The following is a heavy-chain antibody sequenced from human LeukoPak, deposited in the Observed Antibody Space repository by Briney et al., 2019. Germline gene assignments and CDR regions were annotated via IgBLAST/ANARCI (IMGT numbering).Heavy chain of an antibody. CDR3: ATTLLVGANYFDY. CDR2: FDPEDGET. Sequence: GASVKVSCKVSGYTLTELSMHWVRQAPGKGLEWMGGFDPEDGETIYPQKFQGRVTMTEDTSTDTAYMELSSLRSEDTAVYYCATTLLVGANYFDYWGQGTLVTVSS. J-gene: IGHJ4*02. D-gene: IGHD1-26*01. CDR1: GYTLTELS. V-gene: IGHV1-24*01.